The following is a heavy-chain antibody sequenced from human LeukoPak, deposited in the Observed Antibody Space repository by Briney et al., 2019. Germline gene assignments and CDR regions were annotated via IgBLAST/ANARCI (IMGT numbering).Heavy chain of an antibody. Sequence: SETLSLTCTVSGGSISSSNFYWGWIRQPPGKGLEWIGSIYYSGSTYYNPSLKSRVTVSVDTSKNQFSLKLSSVTAADTAVYYCANLGPLSTPWGQGTLVTVSS. CDR3: ANLGPLSTP. D-gene: IGHD3-16*02. V-gene: IGHV4-39*07. J-gene: IGHJ5*02. CDR1: GGSISSSNFY. CDR2: IYYSGST.